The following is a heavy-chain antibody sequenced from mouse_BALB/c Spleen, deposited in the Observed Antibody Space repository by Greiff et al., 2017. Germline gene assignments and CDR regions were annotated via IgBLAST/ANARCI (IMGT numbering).Heavy chain of an antibody. CDR3: ARGNYDHWFAY. V-gene: IGHV1-7*01. CDR2: INPSTGYT. Sequence: VQLQESGAELAKPGASVKMSCKASGYTFTSYWMHWVKQRPGQGLEWIGYINPSTGYTEYNQKFKDKATLTADKSSSTAYMQLSSLTSEDSAVYYCARGNYDHWFAYWGQGTLVTVSA. D-gene: IGHD2-4*01. J-gene: IGHJ3*01. CDR1: GYTFTSYW.